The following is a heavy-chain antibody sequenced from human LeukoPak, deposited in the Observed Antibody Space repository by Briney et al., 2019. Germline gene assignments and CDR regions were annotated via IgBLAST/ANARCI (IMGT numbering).Heavy chain of an antibody. Sequence: GGSLRLSCVGSGFRFSSYDMNWVRQAPGRGLEWLSYLTRTSSATWYADSVKGRFTIFRDNARSSLYLQMNSLRVEDTAVYYCATGGSEYRSDWFDSWGQGTLVNVAS. CDR3: ATGGSEYRSDWFDS. J-gene: IGHJ5*01. V-gene: IGHV3-48*01. CDR2: LTRTSSAT. CDR1: GFRFSSYD. D-gene: IGHD5-18*01.